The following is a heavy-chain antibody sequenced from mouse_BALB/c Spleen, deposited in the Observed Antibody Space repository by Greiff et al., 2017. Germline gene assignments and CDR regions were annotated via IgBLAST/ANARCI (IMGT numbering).Heavy chain of an antibody. Sequence: EVKLEESGGGLVQPGGSMKLSCVASGFTFSNYWMNWVRQSPEKGLEWVAEIRLKSNNYATHYAESVKGRFTISRDDSKSSVYLQMNNLRAEDTGIYYCTRGDYDYEGYFDYWGQGTTLTVSS. CDR1: GFTFSNYW. CDR3: TRGDYDYEGYFDY. J-gene: IGHJ2*01. CDR2: IRLKSNNYAT. V-gene: IGHV6-6*02. D-gene: IGHD2-4*01.